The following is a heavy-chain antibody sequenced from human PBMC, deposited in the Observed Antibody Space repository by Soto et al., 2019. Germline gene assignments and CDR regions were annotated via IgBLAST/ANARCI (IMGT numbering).Heavy chain of an antibody. CDR1: GFTFSSYA. J-gene: IGHJ5*02. CDR3: ARQRLELRVNWFDP. CDR2: ISSSSSYI. Sequence: VQLVESGGGVVQPGRSLRLSCAASGFTFSSYAMHWVRQAPGKGLEWVSSISSSSSYIYYADSVKGRFTISRDNAKNSLYLQMNSLRAEDTAVYYCARQRLELRVNWFDPWGQGTLVTVSS. D-gene: IGHD1-7*01. V-gene: IGHV3-21*01.